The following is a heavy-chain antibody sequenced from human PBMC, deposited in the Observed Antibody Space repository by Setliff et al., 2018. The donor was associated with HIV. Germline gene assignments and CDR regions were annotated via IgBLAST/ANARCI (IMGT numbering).Heavy chain of an antibody. CDR3: ARAGRGGGSYWTFDY. V-gene: IGHV5-51*01. CDR1: EYSFTNNW. CDR2: IYPGDSDI. Sequence: GESLKISCQGSEYSFTNNWIGWVRQMPGKGLEWMGIIYPGDSDIRYSPSFQGQVTISADKAISTAYLQWSSLKASDTGMYYCARAGRGGGSYWTFDYWGQGTLVTSPQ. D-gene: IGHD1-26*01. J-gene: IGHJ4*02.